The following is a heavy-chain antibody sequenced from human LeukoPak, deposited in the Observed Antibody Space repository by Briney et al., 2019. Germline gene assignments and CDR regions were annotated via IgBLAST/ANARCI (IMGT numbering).Heavy chain of an antibody. D-gene: IGHD6-6*01. Sequence: SETLSLTCAVSGYSISSGYYWGWIRQPPRKGLEWIGSIYHSGSTYYNPSLKSRVTISVDTSKNQFSLKLSSVTAADTAVYYCARRAEQLVRLDYYYYMDVWGKGTTVTVSS. V-gene: IGHV4-38-2*01. CDR3: ARRAEQLVRLDYYYYMDV. CDR2: IYHSGST. J-gene: IGHJ6*03. CDR1: GYSISSGYY.